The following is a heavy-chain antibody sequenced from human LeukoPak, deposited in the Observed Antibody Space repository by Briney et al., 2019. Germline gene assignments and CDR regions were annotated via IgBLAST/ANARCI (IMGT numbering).Heavy chain of an antibody. CDR1: GFTFSSYA. CDR3: AKTSALYYYDSSGLDY. D-gene: IGHD3-22*01. V-gene: IGHV3-9*01. J-gene: IGHJ4*02. Sequence: PGGSLRLSCAASGFTFSSYAMSWVRQAPGKGLEWVSGISWNSGSIGYADSVKGRFTISRDNAKNSLYLQMNSLRAEDTALYYCAKTSALYYYDSSGLDYWGQGTLVTVSS. CDR2: ISWNSGSI.